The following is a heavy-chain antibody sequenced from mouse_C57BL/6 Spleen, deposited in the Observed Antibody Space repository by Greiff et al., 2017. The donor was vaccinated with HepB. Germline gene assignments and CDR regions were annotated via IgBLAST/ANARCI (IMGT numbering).Heavy chain of an antibody. CDR3: ARGWESDY. D-gene: IGHD4-1*01. V-gene: IGHV1-59*01. J-gene: IGHJ2*01. CDR2: IDPSDSYT. CDR1: GYTFTSYW. Sequence: VQLQQPGAELVRPGTSVKLSCKASGYTFTSYWMHWVKQRPGQGLEWIGVIDPSDSYTNYNQKFKGKATLTVDTSSSTAYMQLSSLTSEDSAVYYCARGWESDYWGQGTTLTVSS.